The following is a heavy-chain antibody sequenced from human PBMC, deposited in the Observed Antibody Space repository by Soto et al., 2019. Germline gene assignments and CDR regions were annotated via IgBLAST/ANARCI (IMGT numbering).Heavy chain of an antibody. CDR1: GFTVSSKY. D-gene: IGHD1-7*01. J-gene: IGHJ6*02. CDR3: AIEGAETETTIYYALDV. CDR2: AYSGGST. V-gene: IGHV3-66*01. Sequence: GGALSLSWVASGFTVSSKYMSWVRQAPGKGLEWVSVAYSGGSTYSADSVKGRFSISRDNSKNTLYLHMNSLTAEDTAVYFCAIEGAETETTIYYALDVWGRGTTVTVSS.